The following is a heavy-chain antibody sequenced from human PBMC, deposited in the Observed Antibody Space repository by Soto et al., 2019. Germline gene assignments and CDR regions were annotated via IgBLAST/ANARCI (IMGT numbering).Heavy chain of an antibody. V-gene: IGHV1-46*01. CDR3: ARSLKSTYYYDSSGYPPSDY. CDR2: INPSGGST. J-gene: IGHJ4*02. CDR1: GYTFTSYY. Sequence: ASVKVSCKASGYTFTSYYMHWVRQAPGQGLEWMGIINPSGGSTSYAQKFQGRVTMTRDTSTSTVYMELSSLRSEDTAVYYCARSLKSTYYYDSSGYPPSDYWGQGTLVTVSS. D-gene: IGHD3-22*01.